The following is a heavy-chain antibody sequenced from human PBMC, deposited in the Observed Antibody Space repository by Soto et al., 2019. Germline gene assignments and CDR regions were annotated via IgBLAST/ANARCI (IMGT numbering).Heavy chain of an antibody. V-gene: IGHV3-30-3*01. D-gene: IGHD3-3*01. CDR2: ISYDGSNK. CDR3: ARDKSGVFGVVTERYYYYGMDV. Sequence: GGSLRLSCAASGFTFSSYAMHWVRQAPGKGLEWVAVISYDGSNKYYADSVKGRFTISRDNSKNTLDLQMNSLRAEDPAVYYCARDKSGVFGVVTERYYYYGMDVWGQGTTVTVSS. J-gene: IGHJ6*02. CDR1: GFTFSSYA.